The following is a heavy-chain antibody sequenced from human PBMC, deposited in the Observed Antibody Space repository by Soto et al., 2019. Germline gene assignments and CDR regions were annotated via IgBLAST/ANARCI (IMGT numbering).Heavy chain of an antibody. D-gene: IGHD3-22*01. Sequence: GASVKVSCKASGGTFSSYAISWVRQAPGQGLEWMGGIIPIFGTANYAQKFQGRVTITADKSTSTAYMELSSLRSEDTAVYYCASRYYYDSSGYGPHYYYYYGMAVWGQGTTVTVSS. CDR2: IIPIFGTA. V-gene: IGHV1-69*06. CDR3: ASRYYYDSSGYGPHYYYYYGMAV. J-gene: IGHJ6*02. CDR1: GGTFSSYA.